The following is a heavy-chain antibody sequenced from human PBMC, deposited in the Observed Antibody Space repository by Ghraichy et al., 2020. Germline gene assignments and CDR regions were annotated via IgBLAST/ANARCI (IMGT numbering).Heavy chain of an antibody. J-gene: IGHJ4*02. D-gene: IGHD6-19*01. CDR1: GGSISSYY. Sequence: SETLSLTCTVSGGSISSYYWSWIRQPPGKGLEWIGYIYYSGSTNYNPSLKSRVTISVDTSKNQFSLKLSSVTAADTAVYYCARLPMSNRASIAVASFDYWGQGTLVTVSS. CDR3: ARLPMSNRASIAVASFDY. CDR2: IYYSGST. V-gene: IGHV4-59*01.